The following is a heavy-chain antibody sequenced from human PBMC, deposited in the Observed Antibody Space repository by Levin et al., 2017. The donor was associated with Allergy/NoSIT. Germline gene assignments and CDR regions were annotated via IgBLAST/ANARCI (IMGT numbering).Heavy chain of an antibody. V-gene: IGHV3-15*01. CDR2: IKSKTDGGTT. CDR3: NTGECTGGVCSDY. CDR1: GFTFSKAW. J-gene: IGHJ4*02. Sequence: GGSLRLSCAASGFTFSKAWMSWVRQAPGKGPEWVGRIKSKTDGGTTDNAAPVKGRFTISRDDSKNTLYLQMNSLKTEDTDVYYCNTGECTGGVCSDYWGQGTLVTVSS. D-gene: IGHD2-8*02.